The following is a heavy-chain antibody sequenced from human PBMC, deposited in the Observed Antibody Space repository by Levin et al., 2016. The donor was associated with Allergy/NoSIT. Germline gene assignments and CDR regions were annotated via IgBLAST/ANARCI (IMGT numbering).Heavy chain of an antibody. CDR3: ARDHVVWFGEAPFDY. J-gene: IGHJ4*02. CDR2: INAGNGNT. CDR1: GYTFTSYA. D-gene: IGHD3-10*01. V-gene: IGHV1-3*01. Sequence: ASVKVSCKASGYTFTSYAMHWVRQAPGQRLEWMGWINAGNGNTKYSQKFQGRVTITRDTSASTAYMELSSLRSEDTAVYYCARDHVVWFGEAPFDYWGQGTLVTVSS.